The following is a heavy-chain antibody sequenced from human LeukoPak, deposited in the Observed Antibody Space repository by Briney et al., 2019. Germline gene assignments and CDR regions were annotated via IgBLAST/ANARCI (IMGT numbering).Heavy chain of an antibody. V-gene: IGHV3-23*01. D-gene: IGHD6-19*01. Sequence: GGPLRLSCAASGFTFSSYAMGWVRQAPGKGLEWVSAISGSGGSTYYADSVKGRFTISRDNSKNTLYLQMNSLRAEDTAVYYCAKDLQVPGIAVALFDYWGQGTLVTVSS. J-gene: IGHJ4*02. CDR2: ISGSGGST. CDR1: GFTFSSYA. CDR3: AKDLQVPGIAVALFDY.